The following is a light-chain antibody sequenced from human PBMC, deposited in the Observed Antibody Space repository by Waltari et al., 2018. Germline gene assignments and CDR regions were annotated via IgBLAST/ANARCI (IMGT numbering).Light chain of an antibody. CDR3: QQYNNWPRT. J-gene: IGKJ1*01. CDR2: KAS. Sequence: DIQMTQSPSTLSASVGDRVTITCRASQSISSWLAWYQQKPGKAPKLLIYKASSLESGVPSRFSGSGYGTEFTLTISSLQPDDFAVYYCQQYNNWPRTFGQGTKVEVK. V-gene: IGKV1-5*03. CDR1: QSISSW.